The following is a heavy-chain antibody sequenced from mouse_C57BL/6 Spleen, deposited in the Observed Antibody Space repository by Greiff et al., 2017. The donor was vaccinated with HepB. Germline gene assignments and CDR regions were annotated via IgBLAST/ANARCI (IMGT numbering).Heavy chain of an antibody. V-gene: IGHV1-52*01. CDR1: GYTFTSYW. Sequence: QVQLQQPGAELVRPGSSVKLSCKASGYTFTSYWMHWVKQRPIQGLEWIGKIDPSDSETHYNQKFKDKATLTVDKSSSTAYMQLSSLTSEDSAVYYCASYGSSYGGYWGQGTTLTVSS. D-gene: IGHD1-1*01. CDR3: ASYGSSYGGY. J-gene: IGHJ2*01. CDR2: IDPSDSET.